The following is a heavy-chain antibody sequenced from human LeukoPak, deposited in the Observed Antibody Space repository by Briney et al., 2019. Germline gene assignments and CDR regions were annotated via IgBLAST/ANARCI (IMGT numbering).Heavy chain of an antibody. CDR3: AREHTGIVGATWFDP. CDR1: GYTFTGCY. J-gene: IGHJ5*02. V-gene: IGHV1-2*02. Sequence: ASVKVSCKASGYTFTGCYMHWVRRAPGQGLEWMGWINPNSGGTNYAQKFQGRVTMTRDTSISTAYMELSRLRSDDTAVYYCAREHTGIVGATWFDPWGQGTLVTVSS. CDR2: INPNSGGT. D-gene: IGHD1-26*01.